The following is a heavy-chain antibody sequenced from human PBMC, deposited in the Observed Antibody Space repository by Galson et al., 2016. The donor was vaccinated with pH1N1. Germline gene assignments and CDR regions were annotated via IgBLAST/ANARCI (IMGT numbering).Heavy chain of an antibody. D-gene: IGHD6-19*01. CDR3: ARHSPGRAVGVFDC. CDR1: GDSVSSNSAA. Sequence: CAISGDSVSSNSAAWNWIRQSPSRGLEWLGRTYYRSKWFYNYAVSVQGRITINPDTSKNQFSLQLNSVTPEDTAVSYCARHSPGRAVGVFDCWGQGTLVTVSS. V-gene: IGHV6-1*01. CDR2: TYYRSKWFY. J-gene: IGHJ4*02.